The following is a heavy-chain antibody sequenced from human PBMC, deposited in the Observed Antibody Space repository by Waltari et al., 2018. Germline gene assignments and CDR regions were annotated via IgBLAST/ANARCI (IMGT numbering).Heavy chain of an antibody. J-gene: IGHJ4*02. Sequence: VQLVESGGGVVQPGGSLRLSCAASGFTFSSYSMNWVRQAPGKGLEWVASMSSSSSYRYYADSVKGRFTISKDNAKNSLYLQMNSLRAEDTAVYYCASLQLLPSFGRWGQGTLVTVSS. CDR2: MSSSSSYR. V-gene: IGHV3-21*01. CDR1: GFTFSSYS. D-gene: IGHD2-2*01. CDR3: ASLQLLPSFGR.